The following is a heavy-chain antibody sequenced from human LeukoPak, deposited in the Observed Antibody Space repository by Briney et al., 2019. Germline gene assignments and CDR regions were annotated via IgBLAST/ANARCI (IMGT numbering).Heavy chain of an antibody. D-gene: IGHD3-16*02. V-gene: IGHV4-39*01. CDR3: ARLVVTFGGVIGNFDY. Sequence: SETLSLTCTVSGGSISSSSYYWGWIRQPPGKGLVWIGSIYYSGSTYYNPSLKSRVTISVDTSKNQFSLKLSSVTAADTAVYYCARLVVTFGGVIGNFDYWGQGTLVTVSS. J-gene: IGHJ4*02. CDR1: GGSISSSSYY. CDR2: IYYSGST.